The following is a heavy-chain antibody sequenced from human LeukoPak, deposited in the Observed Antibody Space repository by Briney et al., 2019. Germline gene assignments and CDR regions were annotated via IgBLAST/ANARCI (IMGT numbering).Heavy chain of an antibody. D-gene: IGHD5-12*01. CDR2: IKQDGSDK. CDR1: GFTFDIYW. CDR3: ARDLEVNSRGYDSD. Sequence: PGGSLRLSCEASGFTFDIYWMGWVRQAPGKGLEWVANIKQDGSDKYSVDSVKGRFSISRDNAKNSLFLQMNSLRAEDTAVYYCARDLEVNSRGYDSDWGQGTLVTVSS. V-gene: IGHV3-7*01. J-gene: IGHJ4*02.